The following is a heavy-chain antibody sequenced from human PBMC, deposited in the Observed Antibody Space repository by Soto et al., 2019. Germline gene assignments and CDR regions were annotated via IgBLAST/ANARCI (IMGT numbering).Heavy chain of an antibody. CDR1: GFTFSSYW. CDR3: ARERGGYYYYYGMDV. V-gene: IGHV3-7*01. D-gene: IGHD2-15*01. Sequence: PGGSLRLSCAASGFTFSSYWMSWVRQAPGKGLEWVANIKQDGSEKYYVDSVKGRFTISRDNAKNSLYLQMNSLRAEDTAVYYCARERGGYYYYYGMDVWGQGTTVTVSS. CDR2: IKQDGSEK. J-gene: IGHJ6*02.